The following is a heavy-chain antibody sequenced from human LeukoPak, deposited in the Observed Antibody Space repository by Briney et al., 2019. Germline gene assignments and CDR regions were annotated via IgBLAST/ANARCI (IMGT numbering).Heavy chain of an antibody. D-gene: IGHD6-19*01. V-gene: IGHV3-74*01. Sequence: GGSLTLSCAASGFTFSNYWMHWLRQAPQKGLVWVARINSDGSTTNYADSVKGRFTISRDNSKNSLYLQMNSLRSDDTALYYCARESVSSGWYDYWGQGTLVTVSS. CDR3: ARESVSSGWYDY. J-gene: IGHJ4*02. CDR2: INSDGSTT. CDR1: GFTFSNYW.